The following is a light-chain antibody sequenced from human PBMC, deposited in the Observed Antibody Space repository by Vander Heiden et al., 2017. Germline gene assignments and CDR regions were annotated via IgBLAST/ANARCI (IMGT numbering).Light chain of an antibody. J-gene: IGLJ1*01. V-gene: IGLV1-40*01. Sequence: HSVLTQPPSVSGAPRQRVTISCAGSSSNIGAGFDVHWYQQLPGTTPKLHIFGNSNRPSGVPDRFSGSKSGTSASLAITWLQAEDEGDYYCQSYDSSLSAYVFGTGTKVTVL. CDR2: GNS. CDR1: SSNIGAGFD. CDR3: QSYDSSLSAYV.